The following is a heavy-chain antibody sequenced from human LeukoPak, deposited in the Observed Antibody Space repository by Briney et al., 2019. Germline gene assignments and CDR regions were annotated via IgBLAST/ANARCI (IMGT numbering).Heavy chain of an antibody. D-gene: IGHD3-22*01. V-gene: IGHV3-7*01. CDR1: GFTFSSYW. CDR2: IKQDGSEK. J-gene: IGHJ5*02. CDR3: ARVAYDSSGYNWFDP. Sequence: GGSLRLSCAASGFTFSSYWMSWVRQASGKGLEWVANIKQDGSEKYYVDSVKGRFTISRDNAKNSLYLQMNSLRAEDTAVYYCARVAYDSSGYNWFDPWGQGTLVTVSS.